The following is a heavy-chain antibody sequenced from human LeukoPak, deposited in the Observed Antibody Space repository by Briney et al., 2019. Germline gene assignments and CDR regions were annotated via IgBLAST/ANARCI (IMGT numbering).Heavy chain of an antibody. Sequence: GGSLRLSCVVSGFTFSSYWMSWVRQAPGKGLEWVANLKQDGSEKYYVDSVKGRFTISRDNAKNSLYLQMNSLRAEDTAVYYCARSPGYSSGWAHYYYYYYMDVWGKGTTVTVSS. CDR3: ARSPGYSSGWAHYYYYYYMDV. CDR2: LKQDGSEK. V-gene: IGHV3-7*01. J-gene: IGHJ6*03. D-gene: IGHD6-19*01. CDR1: GFTFSSYW.